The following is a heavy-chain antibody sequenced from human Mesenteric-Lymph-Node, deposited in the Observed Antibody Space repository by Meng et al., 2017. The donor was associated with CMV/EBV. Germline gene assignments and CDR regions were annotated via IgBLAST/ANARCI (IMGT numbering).Heavy chain of an antibody. J-gene: IGHJ4*02. CDR1: GLTVSDNY. V-gene: IGHV3-53*05. D-gene: IGHD3-3*01. CDR3: ARAWLRFLEWEGY. CDR2: IYSDGNT. Sequence: GESLKISCVASGLTVSDNYMSWVRQAPGQGLEWVSIIYSDGNTYYADSVKGRFTISRDNSKNTLYLQMNSLRAEDTAVYYCARAWLRFLEWEGYWGQGTLVTVSS.